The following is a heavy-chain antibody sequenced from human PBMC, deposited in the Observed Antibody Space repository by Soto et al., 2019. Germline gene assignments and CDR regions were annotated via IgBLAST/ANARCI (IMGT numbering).Heavy chain of an antibody. J-gene: IGHJ4*02. CDR3: AKVRDGAWLGPFDC. V-gene: IGHV3-9*01. D-gene: IGHD6-19*01. CDR1: GFTFDDYA. CDR2: VNWNSGSI. Sequence: EVQLVESGGGLVQPGRSLRLSCAASGFTFDDYAMHWVRQVSGKGLEWVSGVNWNSGSIDYADSVKDRFTISRDNAKNSLYLQMDSLRTEDTALYYCAKVRDGAWLGPFDCWGQGTLVTVSS.